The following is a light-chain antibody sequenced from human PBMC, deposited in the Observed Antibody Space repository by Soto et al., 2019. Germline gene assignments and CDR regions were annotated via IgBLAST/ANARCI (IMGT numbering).Light chain of an antibody. CDR3: QQRSNRPPLT. J-gene: IGKJ4*01. CDR2: DAT. V-gene: IGKV3-11*01. Sequence: EIVLTQSPATLSLSPGERDTLSCRASQSVSTYLAWYQQKPGQAPRLLIYDATNRATGIPARFSGSGSGTDFTLTISSLEPEDFAVYYCQQRSNRPPLTFGGGTKVEI. CDR1: QSVSTY.